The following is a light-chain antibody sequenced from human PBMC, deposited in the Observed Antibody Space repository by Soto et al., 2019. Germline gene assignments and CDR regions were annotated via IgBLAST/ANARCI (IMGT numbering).Light chain of an antibody. J-gene: IGLJ1*01. Sequence: QSVLTQPASVSGSPGQSITISCTGSSSDVGNYKSVSWYQQYPGKAPKVMLYEVSKRPSGVSYRFSGSQSGNTASLTISGLQAEDEADYYCCSYAGSYSSYFFGTGTKVTVL. V-gene: IGLV2-23*02. CDR3: CSYAGSYSSYF. CDR1: SSDVGNYKS. CDR2: EVS.